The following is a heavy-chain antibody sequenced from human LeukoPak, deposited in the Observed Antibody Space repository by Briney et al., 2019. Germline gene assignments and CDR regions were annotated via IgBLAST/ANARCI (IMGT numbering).Heavy chain of an antibody. V-gene: IGHV1-8*01. D-gene: IGHD6-19*01. CDR3: ARGLSSGSYYYYYYMDV. CDR1: GYTFTSYD. J-gene: IGHJ6*03. Sequence: ASVKVSCKASGYTFTSYDINWVRQATGQGLEWMGWMNPNSGNTGYAQKFQGRVTMTRNTSISTAYVELSSLRSEDTAVYYCARGLSSGSYYYYYYMDVWGKGTTVTVSS. CDR2: MNPNSGNT.